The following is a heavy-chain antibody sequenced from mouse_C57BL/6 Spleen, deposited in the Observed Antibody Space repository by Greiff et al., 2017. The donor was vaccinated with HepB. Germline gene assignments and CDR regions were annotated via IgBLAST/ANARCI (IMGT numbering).Heavy chain of an antibody. CDR3: ARSDRNWDWFAY. CDR2: IYWDDDK. V-gene: IGHV8-12*01. Sequence: QVTLKESGPGILQSSQSLSLSCSFSGFSLSTSGMGVSWIRQPSGKGLEWLAHIYWDDDKRYNPSLKSRLTISKDTSRNQLFLKITSVDTADTATYYCARSDRNWDWFAYWGQGTLVTVSA. J-gene: IGHJ3*01. D-gene: IGHD4-1*01. CDR1: GFSLSTSGMG.